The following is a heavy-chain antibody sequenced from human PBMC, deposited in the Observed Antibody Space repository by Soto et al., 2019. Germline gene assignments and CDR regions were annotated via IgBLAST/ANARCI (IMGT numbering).Heavy chain of an antibody. CDR2: ISGSGGST. CDR1: GVTFSSYA. D-gene: IGHD4-17*01. V-gene: IGHV3-23*01. CDR3: AENYGDFQPYFDY. Sequence: GGSLRLSCAASGVTFSSYAMSWVRQAPGKGLEWVSVISGSGGSTYYADSVKGRFTISRDNSKNTLFLQMNSLRAEDTAVYYCAENYGDFQPYFDYWGQGTLVTVSA. J-gene: IGHJ4*02.